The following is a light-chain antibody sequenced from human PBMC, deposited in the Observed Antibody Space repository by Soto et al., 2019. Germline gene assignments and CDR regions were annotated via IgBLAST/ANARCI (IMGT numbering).Light chain of an antibody. V-gene: IGLV4-69*01. CDR2: LNSDGSH. J-gene: IGLJ2*01. Sequence: QLVLTQSPSASASLGASVKLTCTLSSGHSTYAVAWHQQQPEKGPRYLMKLNSDGSHTKGDGIPDRFSGSSSGAELHLTISSLQSEDEADYYCQTWGTAIHDVVFGGGTKAIVL. CDR3: QTWGTAIHDVV. CDR1: SGHSTYA.